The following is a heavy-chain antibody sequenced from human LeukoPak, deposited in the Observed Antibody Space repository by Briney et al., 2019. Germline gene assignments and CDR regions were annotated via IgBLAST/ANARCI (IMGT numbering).Heavy chain of an antibody. D-gene: IGHD1-26*01. CDR2: MNPNSGNT. J-gene: IGHJ5*02. Sequence: ASVKVSCKASGYTITSYDINWVRQATGQGLEWMGWMNPNSGNTDYAQKFQGRVTMTRDTSISTAYMELSSLRSEDTAVYYCARVVGAIYLWGQGTLVTVSS. CDR3: ARVVGAIYL. CDR1: GYTITSYD. V-gene: IGHV1-8*01.